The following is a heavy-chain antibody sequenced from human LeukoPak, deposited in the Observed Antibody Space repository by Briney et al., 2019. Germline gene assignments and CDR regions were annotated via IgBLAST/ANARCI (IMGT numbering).Heavy chain of an antibody. CDR3: ATNYGFNYYYYMDV. V-gene: IGHV1-24*01. CDR1: GYTLTELS. D-gene: IGHD3-10*01. J-gene: IGHJ6*03. CDR2: FDPEDGET. Sequence: ASVKVSCKVSGYTLTELSMHWVRQAPGKGLEWMGGFDPEDGETIYAQKFQGRVTMTEDTSTDTAYMELSSLRSEDTAVYYCATNYGFNYYYYMDVWGKGTTVTISS.